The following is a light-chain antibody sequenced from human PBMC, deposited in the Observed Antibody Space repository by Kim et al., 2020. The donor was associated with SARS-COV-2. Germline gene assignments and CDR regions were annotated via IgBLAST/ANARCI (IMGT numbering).Light chain of an antibody. V-gene: IGKV3-15*01. Sequence: CPGERATLSCRASQRVSSNLAWYQQKPGQAPRLLIYGASTRATGIPARFSGSGSGTEFTLTISSLQSEDFAVYYCQQYNNWPPWTFGQGTKVDIK. J-gene: IGKJ1*01. CDR3: QQYNNWPPWT. CDR2: GAS. CDR1: QRVSSN.